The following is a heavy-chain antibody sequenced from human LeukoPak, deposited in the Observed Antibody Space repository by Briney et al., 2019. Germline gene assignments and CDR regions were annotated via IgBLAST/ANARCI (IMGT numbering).Heavy chain of an antibody. V-gene: IGHV2-5*08. Sequence: TLSLTCTVSGGSISSYYWSWIRQPPGKALEWLALIYWDDDKRYSPSLKSWDTITKDTSKNQVVLTMTNMDPVDTATYYCAHSRRYNNSWFPYYFDYWGQGTLVTVSS. D-gene: IGHD6-13*01. CDR1: GGSISSYYW. CDR2: IYWDDDK. CDR3: AHSRRYNNSWFPYYFDY. J-gene: IGHJ4*02.